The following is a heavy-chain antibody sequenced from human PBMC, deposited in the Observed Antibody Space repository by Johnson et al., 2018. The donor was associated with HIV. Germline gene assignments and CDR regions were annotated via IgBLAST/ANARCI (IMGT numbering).Heavy chain of an antibody. Sequence: VQLVESGGGVVQPGRSLRLSCAASGFTFSNYWMSWVRQAPGKGLEWVASIKQDGSEKYYVDSVKGRFTISRDNAKNSLYLQMNSLRAEDTAVYYCAKDKAVVTALYDAFDIWGQWTMVTVSS. CDR3: AKDKAVVTALYDAFDI. CDR1: GFTFSNYW. D-gene: IGHD2-21*02. V-gene: IGHV3-7*01. CDR2: IKQDGSEK. J-gene: IGHJ3*02.